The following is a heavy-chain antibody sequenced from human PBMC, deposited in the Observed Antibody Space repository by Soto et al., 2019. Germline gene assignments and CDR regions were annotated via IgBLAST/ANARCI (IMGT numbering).Heavy chain of an antibody. D-gene: IGHD3-3*01. V-gene: IGHV3-30*03. Sequence: GGSLRLSCAASGFTFSSYGMHWVRQAPGKGLEWVAVISYDGSNKYYADSVKGRVTMTTDTSTSTAYMELRSLRSDDTAVYYCARGGYDFWSGYLEAFDYWGQGTLVTVSS. J-gene: IGHJ4*02. CDR2: ISYDGSNK. CDR3: ARGGYDFWSGYLEAFDY. CDR1: GFTFSSYG.